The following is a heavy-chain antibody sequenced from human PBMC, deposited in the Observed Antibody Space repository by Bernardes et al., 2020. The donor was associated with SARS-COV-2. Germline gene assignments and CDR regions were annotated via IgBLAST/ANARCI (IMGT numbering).Heavy chain of an antibody. CDR2: INSDGSNR. CDR1: GFTLSSYW. V-gene: IGHV3-74*01. D-gene: IGHD3-10*01. J-gene: IGHJ6*02. CDR3: ARKTGHDYGMDV. Sequence: GGSLRLFCAASGFTLSSYWMHWVRQAPGEGLVWVSRINSDGSNRIYADSVKGRFTISSDSSKNTLYLQMNSLRVEDTAVYYCARKTGHDYGMDVWGQGTTVAVSS.